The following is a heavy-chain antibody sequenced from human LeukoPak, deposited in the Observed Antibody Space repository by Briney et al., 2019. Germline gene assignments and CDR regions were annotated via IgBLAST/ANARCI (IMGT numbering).Heavy chain of an antibody. V-gene: IGHV3-23*01. Sequence: GGSLRLSCAASGFTFSSYAMSWDRQAPGKGLEWVSAISGSGGSTYYADSVKGRFTISRDNSKNTLYLQMNSLRAEDTAVYYCAKSDTMVRGVIIKGRVGFDYWGQGTLVTVSS. D-gene: IGHD3-10*01. CDR2: ISGSGGST. CDR1: GFTFSSYA. J-gene: IGHJ4*02. CDR3: AKSDTMVRGVIIKGRVGFDY.